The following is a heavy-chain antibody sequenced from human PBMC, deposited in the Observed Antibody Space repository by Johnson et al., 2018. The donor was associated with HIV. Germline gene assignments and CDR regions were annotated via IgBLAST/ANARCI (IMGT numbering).Heavy chain of an antibody. CDR3: VQGVPNPAGAFDI. CDR2: INWSGGGT. V-gene: IGHV3-20*04. D-gene: IGHD6-19*01. CDR1: GFKLYEYD. Sequence: VQLVESGGDVVRPGGSLRISCVASGFKLYEYDVSWVRQVPGKGLEWVSGINWSGGGTAYADSVKDRFTISRDNARNSLYLQMNSLRPEDTAVYYCVQGVPNPAGAFDIWGRGTMVTVSS. J-gene: IGHJ3*02.